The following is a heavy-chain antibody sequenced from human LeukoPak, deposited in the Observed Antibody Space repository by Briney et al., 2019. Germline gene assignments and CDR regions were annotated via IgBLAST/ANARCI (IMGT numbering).Heavy chain of an antibody. Sequence: ASVTVSFKGSGYTFTSYDINWVRQATGQGLEWMGWMNPKSGNTGYAQKFQGKVTMTRNTTISTAYMELSSLRSEATAVYYCARTYYGSGSYYKRYFDYWGQGTLVTVST. D-gene: IGHD3-10*01. CDR2: MNPKSGNT. CDR1: GYTFTSYD. J-gene: IGHJ4*02. CDR3: ARTYYGSGSYYKRYFDY. V-gene: IGHV1-8*01.